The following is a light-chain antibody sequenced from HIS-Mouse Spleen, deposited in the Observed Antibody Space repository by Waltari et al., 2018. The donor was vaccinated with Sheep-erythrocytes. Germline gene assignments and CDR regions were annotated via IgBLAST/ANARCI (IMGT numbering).Light chain of an antibody. CDR1: SSDVGGYNY. V-gene: IGLV2-11*01. Sequence: QSALTQPRSVSGSPGQSVTISCTGTSSDVGGYNYVSWYQQHPGKAPQLMIYDVSKRPSGVPVRFSGSKSDNTASLTIAGLHAEDEADYYCCSYAGSYNHVFATGTKVTVL. CDR3: CSYAGSYNHV. J-gene: IGLJ1*01. CDR2: DVS.